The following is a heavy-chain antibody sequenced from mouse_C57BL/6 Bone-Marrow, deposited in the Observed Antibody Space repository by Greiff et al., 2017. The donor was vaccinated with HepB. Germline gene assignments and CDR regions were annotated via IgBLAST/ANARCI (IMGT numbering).Heavy chain of an antibody. CDR2: IHPSDSDT. CDR3: AIRYYYGSSYWFAY. V-gene: IGHV1-74*01. J-gene: IGHJ3*01. D-gene: IGHD1-1*01. Sequence: QVQLQQPGAELVKPGASVKVSCKASGYTFTSYWMHWVKQRPGQGLEWIGRIHPSDSDTNYNQKFKGKATLTVDKSSSTAYMQLSSLTSEDSAVYYCAIRYYYGSSYWFAYWGQGTLVTVSA. CDR1: GYTFTSYW.